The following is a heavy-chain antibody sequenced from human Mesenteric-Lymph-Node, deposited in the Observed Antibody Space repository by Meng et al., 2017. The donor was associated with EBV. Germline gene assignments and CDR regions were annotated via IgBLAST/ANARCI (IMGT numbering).Heavy chain of an antibody. CDR3: ARDQDGAGGTIDY. D-gene: IGHD1-26*01. J-gene: IGHJ4*02. V-gene: IGHV3-74*03. CDR1: GFTFSSYW. CDR2: INNDGSGT. Sequence: EVGLVESVGGVGQPRRSLRLSWAASGFTFSSYWMQWVRQASGKGLVLVSRINNDGSGTTYADSVRGRFTISRDNAKNTLYMQVNSLRAEDTAVYYCARDQDGAGGTIDYWGRGTLVTVSS.